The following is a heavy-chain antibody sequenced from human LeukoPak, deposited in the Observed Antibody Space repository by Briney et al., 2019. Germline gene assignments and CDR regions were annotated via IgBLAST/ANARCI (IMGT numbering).Heavy chain of an antibody. D-gene: IGHD3-3*01. V-gene: IGHV3-7*03. Sequence: ETLSLTCTVSGGSIRSSYYYWGWIRQPPGKGLEWVANIKQDGSEKYYVDSVKGRFTISRDNAKNSLYLQMNSLRAEDTAVYYCARDQSYYDFWSGYYYYYYGMDVWGQGTTVTVSS. J-gene: IGHJ6*02. CDR1: GGSIRSSYYY. CDR3: ARDQSYYDFWSGYYYYYYGMDV. CDR2: IKQDGSEK.